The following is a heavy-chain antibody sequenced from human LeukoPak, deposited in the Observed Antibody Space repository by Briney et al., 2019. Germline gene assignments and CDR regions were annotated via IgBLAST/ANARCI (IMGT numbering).Heavy chain of an antibody. CDR2: IYYSGST. CDR3: ARYSSGWYVVAWFDP. Sequence: SETLSLTCSVYGGSFSGHYWSWIRQAPEKGLEWIGYIYYSGSTNYNPSLKSRVTISVDTSKNQFSLKLSSVTAADTAVYYCARYSSGWYVVAWFDPWGQGTLVTVSS. CDR1: GGSFSGHY. D-gene: IGHD6-19*01. J-gene: IGHJ5*02. V-gene: IGHV4-59*11.